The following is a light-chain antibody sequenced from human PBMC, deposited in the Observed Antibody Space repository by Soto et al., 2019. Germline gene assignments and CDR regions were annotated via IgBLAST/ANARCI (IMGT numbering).Light chain of an antibody. J-gene: IGKJ1*01. CDR1: QSVSSN. CDR2: GAS. V-gene: IGKV3-15*01. CDR3: QQYNNWPQT. Sequence: DIVVTQSPATLSVSPGERATLSCRASQSVSSNLAWYQQKPGQAPRLLIYGASTRATGIPARFSGSRSGTEFTLTISSLQSEDFAVYYCQQYNNWPQTFGQGTKVEIK.